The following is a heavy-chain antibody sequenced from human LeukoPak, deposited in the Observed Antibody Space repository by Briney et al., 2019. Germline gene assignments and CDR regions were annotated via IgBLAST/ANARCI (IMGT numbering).Heavy chain of an antibody. V-gene: IGHV4-30-4*01. Sequence: SETLSLTCTVSGGSISSGDYYWSWFRQPPGKDLEWIGYIYYNGDTYYNPSLWSRVTTSTDTSKNQFSLKLSSVTAADTAVYYCARHPAGGEYFDYWGQGTLVTVSS. J-gene: IGHJ4*02. CDR3: ARHPAGGEYFDY. D-gene: IGHD7-27*01. CDR2: IYYNGDT. CDR1: GGSISSGDYY.